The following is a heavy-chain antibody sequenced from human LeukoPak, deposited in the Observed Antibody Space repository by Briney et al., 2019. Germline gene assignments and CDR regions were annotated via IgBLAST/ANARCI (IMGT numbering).Heavy chain of an antibody. J-gene: IGHJ4*02. CDR1: GYTFTDYY. CDR2: LNPHSGGA. Sequence: GSVKVSCKTSGYTFTDYYIHWVRQAPGQGLEWMGQLNPHSGGANYAQKVQGRVSMTRDTSINTAYMEVSRLTSDDTAVYYCARVTWKTVVAAPDYWGQGTLVTVSS. CDR3: ARVTWKTVVAAPDY. D-gene: IGHD2-15*01. V-gene: IGHV1-2*06.